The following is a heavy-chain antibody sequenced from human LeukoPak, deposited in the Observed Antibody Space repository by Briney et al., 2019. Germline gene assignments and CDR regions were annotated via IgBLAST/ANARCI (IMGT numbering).Heavy chain of an antibody. Sequence: PGGSLRLSCAASGFTFSSYSMNWVRQAPGKGLEWVSSISSSSSYIYYADSVKGRFTISRDNAKNSLYLQMNSLRAEDTAVYYCARDHGRMVRGYFDYWGQGTLVTVSS. J-gene: IGHJ4*02. V-gene: IGHV3-21*01. CDR2: ISSSSSYI. CDR1: GFTFSSYS. CDR3: ARDHGRMVRGYFDY. D-gene: IGHD3-10*01.